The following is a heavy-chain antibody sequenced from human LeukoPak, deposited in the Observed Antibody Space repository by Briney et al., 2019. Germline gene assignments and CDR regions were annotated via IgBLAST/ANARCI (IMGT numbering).Heavy chain of an antibody. CDR3: TSGLSVRRSNNTPVDY. J-gene: IGHJ4*02. Sequence: GGSLRLSCAASGFTFSGSAMHWVRQASGKGLEWVGRIRSKANSYATVYAASVKGRFTISRDDSKNTAYLQMNSLKTEDTAVYYCTSGLSVRRSNNTPVDYWGQGTLVTVSS. V-gene: IGHV3-73*01. D-gene: IGHD1-1*01. CDR2: IRSKANSYAT. CDR1: GFTFSGSA.